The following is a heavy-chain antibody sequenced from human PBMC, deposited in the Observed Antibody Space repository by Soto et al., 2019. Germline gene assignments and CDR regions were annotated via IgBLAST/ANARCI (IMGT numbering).Heavy chain of an antibody. J-gene: IGHJ6*02. CDR2: IYYSGST. CDR3: ARDLVFVREVRGPGMDV. CDR1: GGSISSGGYY. Sequence: QVQLQESGPGLVKPSQTLSLTCTVSGGSISSGGYYWSWIRQHPGKGLEWIGYIYYSGSTYYNPSLKSRVTISVDTSKNQFSLKLSSVTAADTAVYYCARDLVFVREVRGPGMDVWGQGTTVTVSS. V-gene: IGHV4-31*03. D-gene: IGHD3-10*01.